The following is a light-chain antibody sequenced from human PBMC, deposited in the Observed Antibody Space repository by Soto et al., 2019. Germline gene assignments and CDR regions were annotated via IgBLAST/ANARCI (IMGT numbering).Light chain of an antibody. J-gene: IGKJ2*01. CDR3: MQRIKFPYT. CDR1: QSLFSSEDGNTY. CDR2: TLS. Sequence: DIVMTQSSLSWPVTPGEAASISCRSSQSLFSSEDGNTYLDWYLQKPGQSPQLLIYTLSYRASGITDRFSGSGSDTEFTLKISRVEAEDVGVYYCMQRIKFPYTFGQGTKLEI. V-gene: IGKV2-40*01.